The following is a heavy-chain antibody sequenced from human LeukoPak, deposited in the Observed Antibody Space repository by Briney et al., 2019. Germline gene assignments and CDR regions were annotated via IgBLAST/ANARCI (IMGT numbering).Heavy chain of an antibody. V-gene: IGHV3-20*04. CDR1: GFTFDDYG. Sequence: RSGGSLRLSCAASGFTFDDYGMSWVRQAPGKGLEWVSGINWNGSSTGYADSVKGRFTISRDNAKNSLYLQMNSLRAEDTALYYCARGYCSSTSCYTGYFDYWGQGTLVTVSS. CDR3: ARGYCSSTSCYTGYFDY. D-gene: IGHD2-2*02. J-gene: IGHJ4*02. CDR2: INWNGSST.